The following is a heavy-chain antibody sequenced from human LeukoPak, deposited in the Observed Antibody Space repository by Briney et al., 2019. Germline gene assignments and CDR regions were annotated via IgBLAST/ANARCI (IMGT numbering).Heavy chain of an antibody. CDR3: ARADDYLSYFDY. CDR1: GFTFSSYE. D-gene: IGHD4-11*01. J-gene: IGHJ4*02. V-gene: IGHV3-48*03. Sequence: GGSLGLSCAASGFTFSSYEMNWVRQAPGKGLEWVSYISSSGSTIYYADSVKGRFTISRDNAKNSLYLQMNSLRAEDTAVYYCARADDYLSYFDYWGQGTLVTVSS. CDR2: ISSSGSTI.